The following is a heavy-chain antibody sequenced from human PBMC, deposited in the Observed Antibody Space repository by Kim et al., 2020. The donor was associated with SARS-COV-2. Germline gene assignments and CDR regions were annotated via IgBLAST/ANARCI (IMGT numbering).Heavy chain of an antibody. J-gene: IGHJ4*02. CDR1: GFTFSDFN. D-gene: IGHD4-4*01. V-gene: IGHV3-74*01. CDR3: ARDLDYILFDY. CDR2: INEDGSDT. Sequence: GGSLRLSCAASGFTFSDFNMHWVRQAPGKGLIWVSRINEDGSDTRYADFAKGRFTISRDNAKNTLNLQMHSLRAEDTAVYYCARDLDYILFDYWGQGALVTVSS.